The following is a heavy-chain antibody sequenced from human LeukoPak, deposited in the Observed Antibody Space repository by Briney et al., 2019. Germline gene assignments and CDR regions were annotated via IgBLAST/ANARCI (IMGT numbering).Heavy chain of an antibody. D-gene: IGHD6-6*01. CDR2: ISTDGSST. V-gene: IGHV3-74*01. CDR1: GFTFNSYW. J-gene: IGHJ3*02. Sequence: PGGSLRLSCAASGFTFNSYWMQWVRQAPGKGLVWVSRISTDGSSTNSADSVKGRFTISRDNAKNTLYLQMNSLRAEDTAVYYCVREYSSSSGRAFDIWGQGTMVTVSP. CDR3: VREYSSSSGRAFDI.